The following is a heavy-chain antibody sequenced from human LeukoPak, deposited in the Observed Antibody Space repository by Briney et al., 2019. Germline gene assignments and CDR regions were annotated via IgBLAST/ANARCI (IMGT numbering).Heavy chain of an antibody. J-gene: IGHJ4*02. CDR2: IYYSGTT. Sequence: SETLSLTCTVSGGSISSSFDYWGWIRQSPGKGLEWIGSIYYSGTTYYNPSLKSRVTISVDTSKNQFSLKLSSVTAADTAVYYCARFNSGSYQHYFDYWGQGTLVTVSS. V-gene: IGHV4-39*07. CDR1: GGSISSSFDY. CDR3: ARFNSGSYQHYFDY. D-gene: IGHD1-26*01.